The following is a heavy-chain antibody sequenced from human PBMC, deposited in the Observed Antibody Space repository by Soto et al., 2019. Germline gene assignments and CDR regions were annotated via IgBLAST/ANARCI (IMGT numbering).Heavy chain of an antibody. CDR3: AGSFKYGSGTFDALDV. CDR1: GGTSSDYA. Sequence: QVLLVQSGTEEKKPGSSVKVSCQASGGTSSDYALTWVRQAPGQGLEWMGGIIPIFGTANYAQRFQGRVSITADESSSTAYMELSSLKSEDTAVYYCAGSFKYGSGTFDALDVWGHGTMVMVSS. CDR2: IIPIFGTA. V-gene: IGHV1-69*01. J-gene: IGHJ3*01. D-gene: IGHD3-10*01.